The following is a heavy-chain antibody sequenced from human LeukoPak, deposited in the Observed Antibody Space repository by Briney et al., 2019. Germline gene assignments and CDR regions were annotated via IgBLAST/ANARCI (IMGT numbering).Heavy chain of an antibody. D-gene: IGHD2-2*01. J-gene: IGHJ5*02. V-gene: IGHV4-4*09. CDR2: IYTSGTT. CDR3: ARAPRRYCSSTSCYPNGRANWFDP. Sequence: PSETLSLTCSISGGSFSGYYWSWVRQPPGKGLEWIGHIYTSGTTNYNPSLRSRVTISADTSKNQFSLKLSSVTAADTAVYYCARAPRRYCSSTSCYPNGRANWFDPWGQGTLVTVSS. CDR1: GGSFSGYY.